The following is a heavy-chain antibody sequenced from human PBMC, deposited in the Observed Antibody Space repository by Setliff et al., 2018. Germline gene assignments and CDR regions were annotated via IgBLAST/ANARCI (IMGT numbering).Heavy chain of an antibody. V-gene: IGHV1-18*01. Sequence: ASVKVSCKASGYTFTSYGISWVRQAPGQGLEWMGWISAYNGNTNYAQKLQGRVTMTTDTSASTAYMELSSLRSEDTAVYYCARSDGDYYYGMDVWGQGTTVTVSS. D-gene: IGHD4-17*01. CDR1: GYTFTSYG. J-gene: IGHJ6*02. CDR3: ARSDGDYYYGMDV. CDR2: ISAYNGNT.